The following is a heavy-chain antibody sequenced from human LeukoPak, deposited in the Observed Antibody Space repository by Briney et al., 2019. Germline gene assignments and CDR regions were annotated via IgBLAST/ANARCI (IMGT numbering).Heavy chain of an antibody. J-gene: IGHJ3*02. V-gene: IGHV3-30*02. D-gene: IGHD5-18*01. CDR2: IRFDGSTK. Sequence: GGSLRLSCTGSGFNLRSYDMHWVRQAPGKGLEWVAFIRFDGSTKDYADSVKGRFTISRDNAKNSLYLQMNSLRAEDTAVYYCATLRKDTAMPRAFDIWGQGTMVTVSS. CDR1: GFNLRSYD. CDR3: ATLRKDTAMPRAFDI.